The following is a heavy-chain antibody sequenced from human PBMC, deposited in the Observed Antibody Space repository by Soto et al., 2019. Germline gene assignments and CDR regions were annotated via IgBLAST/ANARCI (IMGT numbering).Heavy chain of an antibody. Sequence: ASVKVSCKASGYTFTSYDINWVRQATGQGLEWMGWMNPNSGNTGYAQKFQGRVTMTRNTSISTAYMELSSLRSEDTAVYYCASQGRGSYYFDYWGQGTLVTVSS. J-gene: IGHJ4*02. V-gene: IGHV1-8*01. CDR3: ASQGRGSYYFDY. D-gene: IGHD1-26*01. CDR2: MNPNSGNT. CDR1: GYTFTSYD.